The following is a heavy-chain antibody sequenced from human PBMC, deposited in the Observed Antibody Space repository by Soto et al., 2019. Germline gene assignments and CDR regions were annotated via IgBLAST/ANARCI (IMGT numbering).Heavy chain of an antibody. CDR3: ARHPRDDYNYGGSGIFDY. CDR2: INHSGST. V-gene: IGHV4-34*01. Sequence: PSETLSRTCAVYGGSFSCYYWILIGQTPGKGLEWIGEINHSGSTNYNPSLKSRVTLSVDTSKNQLSLKLNSVTAADTAVYYCARHPRDDYNYGGSGIFDYWGQGTLVTVSS. D-gene: IGHD4-4*01. J-gene: IGHJ4*02. CDR1: GGSFSCYY.